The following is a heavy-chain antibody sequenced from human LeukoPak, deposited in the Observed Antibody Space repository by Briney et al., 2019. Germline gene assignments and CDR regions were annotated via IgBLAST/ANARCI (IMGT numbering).Heavy chain of an antibody. D-gene: IGHD3-10*01. CDR3: AREMVRAYGMDV. V-gene: IGHV3-66*01. CDR2: IYSGGST. Sequence: GGSLRLSCAASGFTVTSNYMSWVRQAPGKGLEWVSVIYSGGSTYYADSVKGRFTISRDNSKNTLYLQTNSLRAEDTAVYYCAREMVRAYGMDVWGQGTTVTVSS. J-gene: IGHJ6*02. CDR1: GFTVTSNY.